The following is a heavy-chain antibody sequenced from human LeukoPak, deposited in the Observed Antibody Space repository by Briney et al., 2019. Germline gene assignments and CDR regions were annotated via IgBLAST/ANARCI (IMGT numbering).Heavy chain of an antibody. CDR2: ISSSSSYI. D-gene: IGHD6-19*01. V-gene: IGHV3-21*01. J-gene: IGHJ5*02. Sequence: GGSLRLSCAASGFTFSSYAMHWVRQAPGKGLEWVSSISSSSSYIYYADSVKGRFTISRDNAKNSLYLQMNSLRAEDTAVYYCASWGEQWLVRGNNWFDPWGQGTLVTVSS. CDR1: GFTFSSYA. CDR3: ASWGEQWLVRGNNWFDP.